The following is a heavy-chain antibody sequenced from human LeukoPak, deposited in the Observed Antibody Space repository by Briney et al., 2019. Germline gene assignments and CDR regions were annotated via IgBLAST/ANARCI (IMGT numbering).Heavy chain of an antibody. V-gene: IGHV4-4*07. CDR1: GGSISSYY. CDR2: VLSGGTT. J-gene: IGHJ5*02. D-gene: IGHD4-23*01. CDR3: ARDRVTSATTPGNWFDP. Sequence: SETLSLTCTVSGGSISSYYWSWIRQSAGKELEWIGRVLSGGTTSYNPSPKSRVTISVDKSKNQFSLKLTSVTAADTAVYYCARDRVTSATTPGNWFDPWGQGTLVTVSS.